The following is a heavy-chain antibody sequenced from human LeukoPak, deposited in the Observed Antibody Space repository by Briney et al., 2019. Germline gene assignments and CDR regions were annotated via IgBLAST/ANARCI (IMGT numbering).Heavy chain of an antibody. CDR3: ARGRVDDY. CDR1: GFTFSSYE. CDR2: IKQDGSEK. J-gene: IGHJ4*02. V-gene: IGHV3-7*03. Sequence: GGSLRLSCAASGFTFSSYEMNWVRQAPGKGLEWVANIKQDGSEKYYVDSVKGRFTISRDNAKNSLYLQMNSLRAEDTAVYYCARGRVDDYWGQGTLVTVSS.